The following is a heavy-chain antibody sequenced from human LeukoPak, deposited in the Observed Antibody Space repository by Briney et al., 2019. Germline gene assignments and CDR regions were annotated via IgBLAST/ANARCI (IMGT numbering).Heavy chain of an antibody. CDR1: GYTFTSYD. D-gene: IGHD6-13*01. J-gene: IGHJ4*02. CDR2: MNPNSGNT. Sequence: GASVKVSCKASGYTFTSYDINWVRQATGQGLEWMGWMNPNSGNTGYAQKFQGRVTMTRNTSISTAYMELSSLRSEDTAVYYCATGPAAAAGRRRKTDYWGQGTLVTVSS. V-gene: IGHV1-8*01. CDR3: ATGPAAAAGRRRKTDY.